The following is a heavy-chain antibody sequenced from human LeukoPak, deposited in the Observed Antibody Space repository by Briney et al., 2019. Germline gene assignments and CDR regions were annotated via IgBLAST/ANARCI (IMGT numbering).Heavy chain of an antibody. Sequence: GGSLRLSCAASGFTFSNYYMSWIRQAPGKGLEWVSYISSSGSTIYYADSVKGRFTISRDNAKNSLYLQMNSLRAEDTAVYYCAKESVLSSSWYLFDYWGEGTLVTVSS. D-gene: IGHD6-13*01. V-gene: IGHV3-11*04. CDR3: AKESVLSSSWYLFDY. CDR2: ISSSGSTI. J-gene: IGHJ4*02. CDR1: GFTFSNYY.